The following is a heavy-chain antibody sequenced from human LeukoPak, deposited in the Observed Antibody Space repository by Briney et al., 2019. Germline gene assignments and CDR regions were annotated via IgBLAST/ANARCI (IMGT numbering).Heavy chain of an antibody. CDR3: AKDREGFVDY. J-gene: IGHJ4*02. V-gene: IGHV3-23*01. D-gene: IGHD1-26*01. Sequence: HPGGSLSLSCAASGFTFSSYAMTWVRQAPGKGLEWVSAIRGSGGSTYYADSVKGRFTISRDNSKSTVYLQMNTLRAEDAAIYYCAKDREGFVDYWGQGTLVTVSS. CDR2: IRGSGGST. CDR1: GFTFSSYA.